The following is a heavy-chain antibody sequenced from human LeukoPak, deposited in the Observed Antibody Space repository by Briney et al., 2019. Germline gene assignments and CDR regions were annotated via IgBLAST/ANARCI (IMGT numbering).Heavy chain of an antibody. V-gene: IGHV3-7*01. Sequence: GGSLRLSCAASGFTFSSYWMSWVRQAPGKGLEWVANIKEDGSEKRYVDSVKGRFTISRDDAKNSLYLQMNSLRAEDTAVYYCARDKIVGATKLDYWGQGTLVTVSS. J-gene: IGHJ4*02. CDR3: ARDKIVGATKLDY. CDR2: IKEDGSEK. D-gene: IGHD1-26*01. CDR1: GFTFSSYW.